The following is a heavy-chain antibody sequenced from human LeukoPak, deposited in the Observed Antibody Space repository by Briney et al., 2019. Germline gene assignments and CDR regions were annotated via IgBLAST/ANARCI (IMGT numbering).Heavy chain of an antibody. Sequence: SGRSVRLSCAASGFTFDDYAMHWVRQAPGKGLAWVSGISWNSGSIGYADSVKGRFTISRDNAKNSLYLQMNSLRAEDTAVYYWARRPQAAAAFNPFDYWGQGTLVTVSS. V-gene: IGHV3-9*01. D-gene: IGHD6-13*01. CDR2: ISWNSGSI. CDR3: ARRPQAAAAFNPFDY. J-gene: IGHJ4*02. CDR1: GFTFDDYA.